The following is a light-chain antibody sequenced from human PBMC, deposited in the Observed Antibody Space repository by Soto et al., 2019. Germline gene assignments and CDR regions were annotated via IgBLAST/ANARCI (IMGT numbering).Light chain of an antibody. CDR1: SSDVGGYNY. CDR2: EVS. J-gene: IGLJ1*01. V-gene: IGLV2-14*01. Sequence: QSALTQPASVSGSPGQSITISCTGTSSDVGGYNYVSWYQQHPGKAPKLMIYEVSNRPSGVSNRFSGSTSGNTASLTISGLQAEDEADYYCSSYTSSSTHNYVFGTGTKVTVL. CDR3: SSYTSSSTHNYV.